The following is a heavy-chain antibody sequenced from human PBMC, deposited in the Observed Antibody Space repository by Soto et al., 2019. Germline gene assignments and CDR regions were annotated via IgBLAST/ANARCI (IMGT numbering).Heavy chain of an antibody. CDR3: TSNVGILTGYSYSRNFDY. Sequence: GGSLRLSCAASGFTFSGSAMHWVRQASGKGPEWVGRIRSKANSYATAYAASVKGRFTISRDDSKNTAYLQMNSLKTEDTAVYYCTSNVGILTGYSYSRNFDYWGQGTLVTVSS. D-gene: IGHD3-9*01. CDR1: GFTFSGSA. CDR2: IRSKANSYAT. V-gene: IGHV3-73*01. J-gene: IGHJ4*02.